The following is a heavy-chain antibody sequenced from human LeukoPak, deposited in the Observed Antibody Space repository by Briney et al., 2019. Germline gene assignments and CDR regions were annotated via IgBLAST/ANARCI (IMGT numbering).Heavy chain of an antibody. CDR3: ARHSFLGYCSTTSCRTPFDI. CDR1: GYIFTTYW. D-gene: IGHD2-2*01. J-gene: IGHJ3*02. Sequence: AGESLKISCKGSGYIFTTYWISWVRQMPGKGLEWMEIIYPADSDTRYSPSFQGQVTISADKSINTAYLQWSSLEASDTAMYYCARHSFLGYCSTTSCRTPFDIWGQGTIVTISS. CDR2: IYPADSDT. V-gene: IGHV5-51*01.